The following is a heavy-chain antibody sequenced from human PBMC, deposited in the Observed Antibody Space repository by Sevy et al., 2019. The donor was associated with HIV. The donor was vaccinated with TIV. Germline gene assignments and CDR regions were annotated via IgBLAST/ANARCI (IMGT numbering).Heavy chain of an antibody. CDR1: GFTFSRYW. D-gene: IGHD3-22*01. V-gene: IGHV3-7*01. Sequence: GGSLRLSCAASGFTFSRYWMTRVRQAPRKGLEWVANIKQDQSEKYYVDSVKGRFTISRDNAKNSLYLQMNSLRADDTAVYYCARAEQVTMLVVFGGLYFDSWGQGTLVTVSS. CDR3: ARAEQVTMLVVFGGLYFDS. J-gene: IGHJ4*02. CDR2: IKQDQSEK.